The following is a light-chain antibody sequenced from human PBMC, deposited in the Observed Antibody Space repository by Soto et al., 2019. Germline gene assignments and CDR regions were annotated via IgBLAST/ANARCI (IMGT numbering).Light chain of an antibody. J-gene: IGKJ1*01. CDR3: QQYKDYTWT. V-gene: IGKV1-5*01. CDR2: DAS. Sequence: DIQMTQSPSTLSASVGDRVSITCRASQSDDRYLAWYQQKPGKAPHLLIYDASSLESGVPSRFSGSGSGTEFTLTISSLQPDDFTTFYCQQYKDYTWTFGQGTKVEV. CDR1: QSDDRY.